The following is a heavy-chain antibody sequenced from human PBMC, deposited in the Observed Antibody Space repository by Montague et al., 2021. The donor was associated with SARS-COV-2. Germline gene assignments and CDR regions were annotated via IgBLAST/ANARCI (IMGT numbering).Heavy chain of an antibody. CDR1: GGPISGSSDY. D-gene: IGHD5-18*01. CDR3: ARREYSYGWGD. Sequence: SETLSLTCTVTGGPISGSSDYWGWIRQSPGRGLEWIASVDYRGNTYYSPSLESRLTISVDTSKNQFSLKLNSVTAADTALYYCARREYSYGWGDWGQGTLVTVSS. V-gene: IGHV4-39*01. CDR2: VDYRGNT. J-gene: IGHJ4*02.